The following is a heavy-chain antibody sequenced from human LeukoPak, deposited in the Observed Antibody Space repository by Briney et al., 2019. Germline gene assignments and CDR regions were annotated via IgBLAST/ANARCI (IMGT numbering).Heavy chain of an antibody. J-gene: IGHJ4*02. V-gene: IGHV1-18*01. CDR3: ARGGELLSFSDY. CDR1: GGTFSSYA. Sequence: ASVKVSCKASGGTFSSYAINWVRQAPGQGLEWMGWISAYNGNTNYAQKFQGRVTVTTDTSTNTAYMELRSLRSDDTAVYYCARGGELLSFSDYWGQGTLVTVSS. D-gene: IGHD1-26*01. CDR2: ISAYNGNT.